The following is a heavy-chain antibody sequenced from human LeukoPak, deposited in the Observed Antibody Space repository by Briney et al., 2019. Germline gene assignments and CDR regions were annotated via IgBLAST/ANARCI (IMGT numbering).Heavy chain of an antibody. D-gene: IGHD6-19*01. Sequence: GGSLRLSCAASGFTFNNAWMSWVRQAPGKGLEWVGRIKSKTDGGTTDYAAPVKDRLTISRDDSKNTLYLQMNSLKTEDTAVYYCSTAVYSSGLDYWGQGTLVTVSS. CDR3: STAVYSSGLDY. V-gene: IGHV3-15*01. CDR2: IKSKTDGGTT. CDR1: GFTFNNAW. J-gene: IGHJ4*02.